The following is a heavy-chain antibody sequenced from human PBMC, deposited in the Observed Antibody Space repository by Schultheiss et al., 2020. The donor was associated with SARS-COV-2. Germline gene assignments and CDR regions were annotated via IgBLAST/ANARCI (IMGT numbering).Heavy chain of an antibody. D-gene: IGHD3-3*01. CDR1: GYTFTGYC. J-gene: IGHJ3*02. V-gene: IGHV1-2*02. CDR2: IHPNSGGT. CDR3: ARGSWVWSGYDAFDI. Sequence: ASVKVSCKSSGYTFTGYCMHWVRQAPGQGLEWMGWIHPNSGGTNYAQKFQGRVTMTRDTSISTAYMELSRLRSDDTAVYYCARGSWVWSGYDAFDIWGQGTMVTVSS.